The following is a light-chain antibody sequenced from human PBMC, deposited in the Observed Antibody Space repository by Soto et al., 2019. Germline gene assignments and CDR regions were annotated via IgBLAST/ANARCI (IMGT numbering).Light chain of an antibody. Sequence: QSALTQPPSASGSPGQSVTISCTGTSSDVSGYNFVSWYQHHPGKAPKLMLYEVSTRPSGVPDRFSGSQSGNTASLPVSGLQAEDVADYYCTTYAGSDTSVF. CDR2: EVS. CDR3: TTYAGSDTSV. V-gene: IGLV2-8*01. CDR1: SSDVSGYNF. J-gene: IGLJ1*01.